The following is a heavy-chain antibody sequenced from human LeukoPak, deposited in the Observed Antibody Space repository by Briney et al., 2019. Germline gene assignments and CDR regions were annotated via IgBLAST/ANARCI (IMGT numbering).Heavy chain of an antibody. CDR3: ARRAYDFWSGYYTRWFDP. V-gene: IGHV4-38-2*02. Sequence: PSETLSLTCTVSGYSISSGYYWGWIRQPPGKGLEWIGSIYHSGSTYYNPSFKSRVTMSVDTSKNQFSLKLSSVTAADTAVYYCARRAYDFWSGYYTRWFDPWGQGTLVTVSS. J-gene: IGHJ5*02. CDR2: IYHSGST. CDR1: GYSISSGYY. D-gene: IGHD3-3*01.